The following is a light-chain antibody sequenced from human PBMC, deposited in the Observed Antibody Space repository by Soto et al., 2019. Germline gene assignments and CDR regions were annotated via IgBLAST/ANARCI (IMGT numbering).Light chain of an antibody. CDR3: QQYGSSSWT. Sequence: EIVLTQSPGTPSLSPGERATLSCRASQSVSSSYLAWYQQQPGQAPRLLIYGASRRATGIPDRFSGSGSGTDFTLTISRLEPEDFAVYYCQQYGSSSWTFGQGTKVDIK. CDR2: GAS. CDR1: QSVSSSY. V-gene: IGKV3-20*01. J-gene: IGKJ1*01.